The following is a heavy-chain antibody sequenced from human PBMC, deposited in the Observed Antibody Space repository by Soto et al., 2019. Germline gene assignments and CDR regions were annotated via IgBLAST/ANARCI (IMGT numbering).Heavy chain of an antibody. CDR2: ISYDGSNK. D-gene: IGHD4-17*01. Sequence: QVQLVESGGGGVKPGRSLRLSCAASGFTFSSYGMHWVRQAPGKGREWVAVISYDGSNKYYADSVKGRFTISRDNSKSTLYLQMNSLRAEDTAVYYCANKYGDYPYWGQGTLVTVSS. J-gene: IGHJ4*02. V-gene: IGHV3-30*18. CDR1: GFTFSSYG. CDR3: ANKYGDYPY.